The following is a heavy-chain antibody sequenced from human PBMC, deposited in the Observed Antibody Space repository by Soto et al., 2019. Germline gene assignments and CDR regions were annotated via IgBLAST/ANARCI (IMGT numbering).Heavy chain of an antibody. CDR3: AREQLQVVIPDY. CDR2: IKQDGSEK. D-gene: IGHD6-13*01. J-gene: IGHJ4*02. CDR1: GFTFSSYW. V-gene: IGHV3-7*01. Sequence: EVQLVESGGGLVQPGGSPRLSCAASGFTFSSYWMNWVRQAPGKGLEWVANIKQDGSEKYYVDSVKGRFTISRDNTKNSPYLQMNSLRAEDTAVYYCAREQLQVVIPDYWGQGTLVTVSS.